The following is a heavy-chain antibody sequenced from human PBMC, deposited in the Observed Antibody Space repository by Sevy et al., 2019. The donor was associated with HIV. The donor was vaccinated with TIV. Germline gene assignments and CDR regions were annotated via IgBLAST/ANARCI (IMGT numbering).Heavy chain of an antibody. D-gene: IGHD1-1*01. J-gene: IGHJ4*02. Sequence: GGSLRLSCAASGFTFSDYYMSWIRQAPGKGLEWVSYISSSGSTIYYADSVKGRFTISRDNAKNSLYLQMNSLRAEDTAVYYCASSEPEGRIDYWGQGTLVTVSS. CDR3: ASSEPEGRIDY. V-gene: IGHV3-11*01. CDR2: ISSSGSTI. CDR1: GFTFSDYY.